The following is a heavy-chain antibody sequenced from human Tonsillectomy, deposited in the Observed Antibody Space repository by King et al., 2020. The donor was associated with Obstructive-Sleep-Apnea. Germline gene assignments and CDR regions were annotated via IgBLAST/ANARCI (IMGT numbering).Heavy chain of an antibody. Sequence: EVQLVESGGGLVQPGGSLRLSCAASGFTFINYAMSWVRQAPGKGLEWVSGISGTGGGTYDADFVKGRFTISRDNSKNTLYLQMNSLRAEDTAVYYCARDAGDSSGYFDSWGQGTLVTVSS. D-gene: IGHD3-22*01. CDR1: GFTFINYA. CDR3: ARDAGDSSGYFDS. CDR2: ISGTGGGT. V-gene: IGHV3-23*04. J-gene: IGHJ4*02.